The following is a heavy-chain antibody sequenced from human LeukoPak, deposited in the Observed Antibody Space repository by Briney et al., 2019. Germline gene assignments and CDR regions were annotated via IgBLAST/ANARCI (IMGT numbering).Heavy chain of an antibody. J-gene: IGHJ5*02. V-gene: IGHV1-8*01. CDR2: MNPNSGNT. CDR1: GYTFTSYD. Sequence: GASVKVSCKASGYTFTSYDINWVRHATGQGLEWMGWMNPNSGNTGYAQKFQGRVTMTRNTSISTAYMELSSLRSEVTAVYYCARSLLVRWFGEPHNWFDPWGQGTLVTVSS. D-gene: IGHD3-10*01. CDR3: ARSLLVRWFGEPHNWFDP.